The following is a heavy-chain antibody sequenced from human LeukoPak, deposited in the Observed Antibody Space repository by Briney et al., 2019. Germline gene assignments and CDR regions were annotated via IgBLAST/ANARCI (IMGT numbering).Heavy chain of an antibody. D-gene: IGHD3-10*01. CDR1: GFTFSSYS. V-gene: IGHV3-48*04. CDR3: ARDLNVGSGSSPYYYYYGMDV. Sequence: GSLRLSCAASGFTFSSYSMNWVRQAPGKGLEWVSYISSSSSTIYYADSVKGRFTISRDNAKNSLYLQMNSLRAEDTAVYYCARDLNVGSGSSPYYYYYGMDVWGQGTTVTVSS. CDR2: ISSSSSTI. J-gene: IGHJ6*02.